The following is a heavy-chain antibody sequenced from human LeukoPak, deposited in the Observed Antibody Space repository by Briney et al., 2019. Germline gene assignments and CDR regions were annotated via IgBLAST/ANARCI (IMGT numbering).Heavy chain of an antibody. Sequence: GGSLRLSCAVSGFTFNNYGMSWVRQAPGMGLEWVSAIADGGETTHYADSVKGRFAISRDYSKNTLYLQMNSVRAEDTAVYYCARKAARTSGYDYWGQGILVTVSS. V-gene: IGHV3-23*01. D-gene: IGHD3-22*01. CDR3: ARKAARTSGYDY. CDR2: IADGGETT. J-gene: IGHJ4*02. CDR1: GFTFNNYG.